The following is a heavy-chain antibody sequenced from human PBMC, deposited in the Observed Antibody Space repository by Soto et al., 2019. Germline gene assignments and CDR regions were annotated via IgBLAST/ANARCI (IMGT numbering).Heavy chain of an antibody. J-gene: IGHJ6*02. CDR1: GFTFSSYG. CDR2: IWYDGSNK. CDR3: ARDSEEDESMDV. V-gene: IGHV3-33*01. Sequence: PGGSLRLSCAASGFTFSSYGMHWVRQAPGKGLEWVAVIWYDGSNKYYADSVKGRFTISRDNSKNTLYLQMNSLRAEDTAVYYCARDSEEDESMDVWGQGTTVTVSS.